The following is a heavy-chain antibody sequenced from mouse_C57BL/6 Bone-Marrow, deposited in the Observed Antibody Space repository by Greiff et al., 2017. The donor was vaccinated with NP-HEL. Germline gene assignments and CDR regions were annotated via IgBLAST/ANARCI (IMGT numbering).Heavy chain of an antibody. CDR2: INSDGGST. Sequence: EVKLVESGGGLVQPGESLKLSCESNEYEFPSHDMSWVRKTPEKRLELVAAINSDGGSTYYPDTMERRFIISRDNTKKTLYLQMSSLRSEDTALYYCARHGAYYSNYERVSFAYWGQGTLVTVSA. D-gene: IGHD2-5*01. CDR3: ARHGAYYSNYERVSFAY. V-gene: IGHV5-2*01. J-gene: IGHJ3*01. CDR1: EYEFPSHD.